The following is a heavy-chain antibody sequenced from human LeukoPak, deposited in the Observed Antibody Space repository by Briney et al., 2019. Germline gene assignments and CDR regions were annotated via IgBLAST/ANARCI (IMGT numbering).Heavy chain of an antibody. V-gene: IGHV4-30-4*01. CDR3: ALGHDYGDYRWFDP. Sequence: SETLSLACTVSGGSISSGDYYWSWIRQPPGKGLEWIGYIYYSGSTYYNPSLKSRVTISVDTSKNQFSLKLSSVTAADTAVYYCALGHDYGDYRWFDPWGQGTLVTVSS. J-gene: IGHJ5*02. D-gene: IGHD4-17*01. CDR2: IYYSGST. CDR1: GGSISSGDYY.